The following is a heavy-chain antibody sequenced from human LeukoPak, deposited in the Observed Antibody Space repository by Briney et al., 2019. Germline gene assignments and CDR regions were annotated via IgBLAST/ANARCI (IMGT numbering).Heavy chain of an antibody. J-gene: IGHJ2*01. Sequence: PSQTLSLTCTVSGGSISSGGYYWSWIRQPPGKGLEWIGYIYHSGSTYYNPSLNSRVTISVDTSKNQFSLKLSSVTAADTAVYYCAREGTSRYFDLWGRGTLVTVSS. CDR1: GGSISSGGYY. V-gene: IGHV4-30-2*01. CDR2: IYHSGST. CDR3: AREGTSRYFDL.